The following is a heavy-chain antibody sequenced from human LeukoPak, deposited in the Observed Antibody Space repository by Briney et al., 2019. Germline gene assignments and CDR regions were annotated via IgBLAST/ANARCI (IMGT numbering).Heavy chain of an antibody. V-gene: IGHV3-23*01. CDR2: ISGSGGST. CDR1: GFTFSSYA. J-gene: IGHJ3*02. CDR3: AKDRIIVGATQAAFDI. Sequence: PGGSLRLSCAASGFTFSSYAMSWVRQAPGKGLEWVSAISGSGGSTYYADSVKGRFTISRDNSKNTLYLQMNSLRAEDTAVYYCAKDRIIVGATQAAFDIWGQGTMVTVSS. D-gene: IGHD1-26*01.